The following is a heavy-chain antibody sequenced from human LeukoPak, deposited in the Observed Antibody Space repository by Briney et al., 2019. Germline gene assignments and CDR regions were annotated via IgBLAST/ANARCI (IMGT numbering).Heavy chain of an antibody. D-gene: IGHD3-22*01. J-gene: IGHJ3*02. CDR3: ARELYYYDSSGYPPLEAFDI. V-gene: IGHV6-1*01. Sequence: SQTLSLTCAISGDSVSSNSAAWNWIRQSPSRGLEWLGRTYYRSKWYNDYAVSVKSRITINPDTSKNPFSLQLNSVTPEDTAVYYCARELYYYDSSGYPPLEAFDIWGQGTMVTVSS. CDR1: GDSVSSNSAA. CDR2: TYYRSKWYN.